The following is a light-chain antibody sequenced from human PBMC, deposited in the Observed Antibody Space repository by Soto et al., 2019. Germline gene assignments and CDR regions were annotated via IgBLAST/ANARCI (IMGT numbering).Light chain of an antibody. Sequence: QSALTQPASVSGSAEQSITISCTGTSSDVGGYNYVSWYQHHPGKAPKLIIYEVSSRPSGVSYRFSGSKSGNTASLTISGLQADDEAEYYCSSYTSTSTYVFGTGTKLTVL. J-gene: IGLJ1*01. CDR3: SSYTSTSTYV. V-gene: IGLV2-14*01. CDR2: EVS. CDR1: SSDVGGYNY.